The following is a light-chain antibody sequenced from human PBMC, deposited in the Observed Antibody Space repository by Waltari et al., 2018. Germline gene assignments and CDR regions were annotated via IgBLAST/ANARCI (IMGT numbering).Light chain of an antibody. V-gene: IGKV1-5*03. CDR3: QQYNSYSLT. CDR1: QSISSW. J-gene: IGKJ4*01. CDR2: TAS. Sequence: DIQMTQSPSTLSASVGDRVTITCRASQSISSWLAWYQQRPGKAPKLLFYTASNSASGVPSRFSGSGSGTEFTLTISSLQPDDFATYYCQQYNSYSLTFGGGTKVEIK.